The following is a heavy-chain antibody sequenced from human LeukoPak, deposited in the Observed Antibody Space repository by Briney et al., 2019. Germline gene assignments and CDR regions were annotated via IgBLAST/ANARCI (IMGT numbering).Heavy chain of an antibody. CDR3: AADHLHYDSSGSKEN. V-gene: IGHV1-58*01. J-gene: IGHJ4*02. CDR1: GFTFTSSA. D-gene: IGHD3-22*01. CDR2: IVVGSGNT. Sequence: SVKVSCKASGFTFTSSAVQWVRQARGQRLKWIGWIVVGSGNTNYAQKFQERVTITRDMSTSTAYMELSSLRSEDTAVYYCAADHLHYDSSGSKENWGQGTLVTVSS.